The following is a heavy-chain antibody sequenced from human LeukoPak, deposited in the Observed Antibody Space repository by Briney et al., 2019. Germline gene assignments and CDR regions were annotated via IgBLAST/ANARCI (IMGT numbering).Heavy chain of an antibody. CDR2: ISGSGGST. Sequence: PGGSLRLSCAASGFTFSSYAMSWVRQAPGKGLEWVSAISGSGGSTYYADSVKGRFTISRDNSKNTLYLQMNSLRAEDTAVYYCAKGELGYCSSTSCSPYASRGDAFDIWGQGTMVTVSS. V-gene: IGHV3-23*01. CDR1: GFTFSSYA. D-gene: IGHD2-2*01. CDR3: AKGELGYCSSTSCSPYASRGDAFDI. J-gene: IGHJ3*02.